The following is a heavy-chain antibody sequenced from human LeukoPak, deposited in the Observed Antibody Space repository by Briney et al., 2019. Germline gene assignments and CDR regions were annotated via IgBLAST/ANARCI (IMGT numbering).Heavy chain of an antibody. D-gene: IGHD4-11*01. V-gene: IGHV1-2*02. Sequence: ASVKVSCKASGYTFTGYYMHWVRQAPGQGREWMGWINPNSGGTNYAQKFQGRVTMTRDTSISTAYMELSSLRSEDTAVYYCATVLLTTAFDIWGQGTMVTVSS. CDR2: INPNSGGT. CDR1: GYTFTGYY. J-gene: IGHJ3*02. CDR3: ATVLLTTAFDI.